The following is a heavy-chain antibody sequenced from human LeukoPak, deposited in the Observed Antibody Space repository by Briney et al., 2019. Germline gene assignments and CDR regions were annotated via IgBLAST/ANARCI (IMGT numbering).Heavy chain of an antibody. CDR1: GLSLRSDK. J-gene: IGHJ4*02. V-gene: IGHV3-21*01. CDR3: AIDSSGYAYYFDY. D-gene: IGHD3-22*01. CDR2: ISSSSSYI. Sequence: LGLSCAACGLSLRSDKMNVVREAPGKGLEWVSSISSSSSYIYYADSVKGRFTISRDNAKNSLYLQMNSLRAEDTAVYYCAIDSSGYAYYFDYWGQGTLVTVSS.